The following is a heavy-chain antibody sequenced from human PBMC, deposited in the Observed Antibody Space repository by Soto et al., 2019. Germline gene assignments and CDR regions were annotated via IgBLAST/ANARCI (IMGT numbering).Heavy chain of an antibody. D-gene: IGHD6-13*01. V-gene: IGHV3-49*03. CDR2: IRRKAYGGTT. CDR3: TRDRGRYSSSWYVSGAFDI. Sequence: GGSLRLSCTAVEFTSVDLAVSWILEDAGKGLEWVGFIRRKAYGGTTEYAASVKGRFTISRDDSKSIAYLQMNSLKTEDTAVYYCTRDRGRYSSSWYVSGAFDIWGQGTMVTVSS. CDR1: EFTSVDLA. J-gene: IGHJ3*02.